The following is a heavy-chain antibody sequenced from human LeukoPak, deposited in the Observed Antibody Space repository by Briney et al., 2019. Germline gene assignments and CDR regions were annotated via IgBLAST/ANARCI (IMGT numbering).Heavy chain of an antibody. V-gene: IGHV4-30-4*08. CDR1: GGSISSGDYY. J-gene: IGHJ6*03. Sequence: SETLSLTCTVSGGSISSGDYYWSWIRQPPGKGLEWIGYIYYSGSTYYNPSLKSRVTISVDTSKNQFSLKLSSVTAADTAVYYCARAGYQLLYYYYYMDVWGKGTTVTVSS. CDR2: IYYSGST. CDR3: ARAGYQLLYYYYYMDV. D-gene: IGHD2-2*01.